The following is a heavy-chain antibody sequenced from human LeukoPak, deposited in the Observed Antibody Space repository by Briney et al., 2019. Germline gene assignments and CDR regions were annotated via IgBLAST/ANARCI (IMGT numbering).Heavy chain of an antibody. D-gene: IGHD4-17*01. CDR2: IIPIFGTA. V-gene: IGHV1-69*13. CDR1: GGTFSSYA. CDR3: ARERRLPTVTTPYYFDY. J-gene: IGHJ4*02. Sequence: ASVKVSCKASGGTFSSYAISWVRQAPGQGLEWMGGIIPIFGTANYAQKFQGGVTITADESTSTAYMELSSLRSEDTAVYYCARERRLPTVTTPYYFDYWGQGTLVTVSS.